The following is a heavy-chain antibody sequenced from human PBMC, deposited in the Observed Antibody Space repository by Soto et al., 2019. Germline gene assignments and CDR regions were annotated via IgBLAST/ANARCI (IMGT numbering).Heavy chain of an antibody. D-gene: IGHD2-21*01. CDR2: IIPIDGTT. J-gene: IGHJ3*02. V-gene: IGHV1-69*01. CDR3: ARALPSGDLFLVFDI. CDR1: GGTFSKYA. Sequence: QVQLVQSGAEVRKPGSSVKVSCKASGGTFSKYAITWVRQAPGQGLQWMGGIIPIDGTTNLAQKIQGRVTIIADESTSKAYMELSSLRSDDTAVYYCARALPSGDLFLVFDICPQGKIVTVSS.